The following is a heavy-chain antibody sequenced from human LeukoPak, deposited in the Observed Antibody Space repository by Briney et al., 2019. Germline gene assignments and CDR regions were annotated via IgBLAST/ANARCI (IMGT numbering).Heavy chain of an antibody. J-gene: IGHJ4*02. CDR2: ISGSGGST. V-gene: IGHV3-23*01. D-gene: IGHD1-26*01. CDR3: AKRIHSGSYFDY. CDR1: GFTFSSYA. Sequence: GGSLRLSCAASGFTFSSYAMSWVRQAPGKGLEWVSAISGSGGSTYYAGSVKGRFTISRDNSKNTLYLQMNSLRAEDTAVYYCAKRIHSGSYFDYWGQGTLVTVSS.